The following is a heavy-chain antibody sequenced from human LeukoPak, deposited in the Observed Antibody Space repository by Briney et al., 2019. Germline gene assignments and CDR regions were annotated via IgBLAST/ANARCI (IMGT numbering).Heavy chain of an antibody. V-gene: IGHV3-30*02. CDR2: IRYNGSDQ. D-gene: IGHD7-27*01. J-gene: IGHJ4*02. CDR3: AKGYGESHFDS. CDR1: GFTFRSYD. Sequence: SGGSLRLSCAASGFTFRSYDMHLVRQAPGKGLEWVAFIRYNGSDQYYADSVKGRFTISRDNSNHLLYLQMNSLRAEDTAVYFCAKGYGESHFDSWGQGTLVTVSS.